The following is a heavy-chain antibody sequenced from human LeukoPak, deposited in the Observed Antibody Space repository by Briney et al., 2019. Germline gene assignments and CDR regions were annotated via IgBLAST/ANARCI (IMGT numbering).Heavy chain of an antibody. D-gene: IGHD6-13*01. CDR3: AKDLVSSSWYPYYFDY. CDR1: GFTFSSYG. J-gene: IGHJ4*02. Sequence: PGGSLRLSCAASGFTFSSYGMHWVRQAPGKGLEWVAVISYDGSNKYYADSVKGRFTISRDNSKNTLYLQMNSLRAEDTAVYYCAKDLVSSSWYPYYFDYWGQGTLVTVSS. CDR2: ISYDGSNK. V-gene: IGHV3-30*18.